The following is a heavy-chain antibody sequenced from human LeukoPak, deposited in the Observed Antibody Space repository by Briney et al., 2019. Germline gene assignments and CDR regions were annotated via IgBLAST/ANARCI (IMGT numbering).Heavy chain of an antibody. V-gene: IGHV5-51*01. CDR3: ARRLTTATFDY. Sequence: HGESLKISCKGSGYSFSTYWINWVRQMPGKGLEWMGIIYPGDSDTRYSPSFQGLVTISVDKSISTAYLQWSSLKASDTAMYYCARRLTTATFDYWGQGTLVTVSS. CDR2: IYPGDSDT. D-gene: IGHD4-11*01. J-gene: IGHJ4*02. CDR1: GYSFSTYW.